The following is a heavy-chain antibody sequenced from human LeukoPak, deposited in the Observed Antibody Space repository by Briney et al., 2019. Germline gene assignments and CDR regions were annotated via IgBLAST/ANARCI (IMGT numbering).Heavy chain of an antibody. CDR3: AHRTPGHLTGWDNSYFDN. D-gene: IGHD1/OR15-1a*01. CDR1: VFSLYSSGVG. V-gene: IGHV2-5*02. J-gene: IGHJ4*02. CDR2: IYWDDDK. Sequence: SGPTLVNPTQTLTLTCTFSVFSLYSSGVGVGWIRQPPGKALEWLAVIYWDDDKRYNPSLRSRLTMSKDASKSQVFLEMRNMDPVDAATYYCAHRTPGHLTGWDNSYFDNWGPGTLVTVSS.